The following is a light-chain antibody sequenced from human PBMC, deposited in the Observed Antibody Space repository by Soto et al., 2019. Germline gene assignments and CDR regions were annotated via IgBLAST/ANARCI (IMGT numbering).Light chain of an antibody. J-gene: IGKJ1*01. CDR2: DVS. V-gene: IGKV1-5*01. CDR1: QSISSW. Sequence: DIQMTQSPSTLSASVGDRVTITCRASQSISSWLAWYQQKPGKAPKLLIYDVSSLESGVPSRFSGSGSGTEFTLTISSLQPDDFATYYCQQYNSYSPSLGQGTKVDIK. CDR3: QQYNSYSPS.